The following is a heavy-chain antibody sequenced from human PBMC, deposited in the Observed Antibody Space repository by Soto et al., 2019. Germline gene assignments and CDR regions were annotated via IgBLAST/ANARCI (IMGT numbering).Heavy chain of an antibody. CDR3: ARDPPLSMIVVVGVDDF. D-gene: IGHD3-22*01. CDR1: GFTFSNET. V-gene: IGHV3-21*06. CDR2: ISSRSSFM. J-gene: IGHJ4*02. Sequence: EVQLVESGGGLVKPGGSLRLSCAVSGFTFSNETMNWVRQVPGKGLAWVSSISSRSSFMNYADSVKGRFTISRDNDKSSLYLQMTSLRDEDTAVYYCARDPPLSMIVVVGVDDFWGQGTLVTVSS.